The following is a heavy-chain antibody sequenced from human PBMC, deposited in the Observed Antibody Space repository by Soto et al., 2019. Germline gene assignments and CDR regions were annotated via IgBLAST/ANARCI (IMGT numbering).Heavy chain of an antibody. J-gene: IGHJ4*02. CDR1: GGSISSGGYY. CDR3: ARGMTMVRGVPDY. D-gene: IGHD3-10*01. Sequence: SETLSLTXTVSGGSISSGGYYWSWIRQHPGRGLEWIGYIYYSGSTYYNPSLKSRVTISVDTSKNQFPLKLSSVTAADTAVYYCARGMTMVRGVPDYWGQGTLVTVSS. CDR2: IYYSGST. V-gene: IGHV4-31*02.